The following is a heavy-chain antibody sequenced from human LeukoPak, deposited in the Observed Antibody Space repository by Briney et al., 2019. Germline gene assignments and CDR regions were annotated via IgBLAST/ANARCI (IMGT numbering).Heavy chain of an antibody. CDR2: INTRTGDP. V-gene: IGHV7-4-1*02. CDR1: GYTFTTYS. Sequence: ASVKVSCKASGYTFTTYSMNWVRQAPGQGLEWMGWINTRTGDPTYAQGFTGRFVFSLDTSVNTAYLQINSLKPEDTAFYYCARRRRDGYNFPDKWGQGTLVTVSS. CDR3: ARRRRDGYNFPDK. J-gene: IGHJ1*01. D-gene: IGHD5-24*01.